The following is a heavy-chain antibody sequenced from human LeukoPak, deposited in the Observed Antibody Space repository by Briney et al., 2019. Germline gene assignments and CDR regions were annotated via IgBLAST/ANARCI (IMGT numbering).Heavy chain of an antibody. CDR1: GYSISSGYY. Sequence: PSETLSLTCAVSGYSISSGYYWGWIRQPPGKGLEWIGSIYHSGTTYYNPSLRSRVTISLDTPKNQISLKLTSVTAADTAVCYCARESGGDYGDYWGQGTLVTVSS. V-gene: IGHV4-38-2*02. CDR3: ARESGGDYGDY. CDR2: IYHSGTT. J-gene: IGHJ4*02. D-gene: IGHD4-17*01.